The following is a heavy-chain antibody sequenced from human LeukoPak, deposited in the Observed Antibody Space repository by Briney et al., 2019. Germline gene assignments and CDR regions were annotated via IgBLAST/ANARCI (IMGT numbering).Heavy chain of an antibody. V-gene: IGHV3-30*18. CDR2: ISYDGSNK. CDR3: AKPGRWFGETRGYFDY. D-gene: IGHD3-10*01. CDR1: GFTFSSYG. J-gene: IGHJ4*02. Sequence: GGSLRLSCAASGFTFSSYGMHWVRQAPGKGLEWVAVISYDGSNKYYADSVKGRFTISRDNSKNTLYLQMDSLRAEDTAVYYCAKPGRWFGETRGYFDYWGQGTLVTVSS.